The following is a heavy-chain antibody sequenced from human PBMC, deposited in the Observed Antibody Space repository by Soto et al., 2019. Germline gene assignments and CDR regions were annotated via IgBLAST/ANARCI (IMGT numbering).Heavy chain of an antibody. Sequence: PSQTLSLTCAVSGGSFTSNNWWTWVRQPPGQGLEWIGEIYRTGSTNYNPSLKSRVTISLDKSENQFSLKVTSLTAADTAVYYCASRDPGTSVDYWGQGTLVTVSS. CDR1: GGSFTSNNW. J-gene: IGHJ4*02. CDR3: ASRDPGTSVDY. D-gene: IGHD1-7*01. CDR2: IYRTGST. V-gene: IGHV4-4*02.